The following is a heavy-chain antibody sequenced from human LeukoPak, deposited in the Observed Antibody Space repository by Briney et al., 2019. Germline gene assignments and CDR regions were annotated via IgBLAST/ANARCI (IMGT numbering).Heavy chain of an antibody. CDR1: GGSFSGYY. J-gene: IGHJ3*02. CDR3: ARATTGYSSSWYQTNYAFDI. V-gene: IGHV4-34*01. CDR2: INHSGST. D-gene: IGHD6-13*01. Sequence: SETLSLTCAVYGGSFSGYYWSWIRQPPGKGLEWIGEINHSGSTNYNPSLKSRVTISVDTSKNQFSLKLSSVTAADTAVYYCARATTGYSSSWYQTNYAFDIWGQGTMVTVPS.